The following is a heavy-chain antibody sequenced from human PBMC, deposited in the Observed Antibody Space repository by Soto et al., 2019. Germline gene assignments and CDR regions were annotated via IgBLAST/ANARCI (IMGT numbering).Heavy chain of an antibody. V-gene: IGHV3-74*03. J-gene: IGHJ4*02. CDR3: ATAEVDY. CDR2: MTGDGRTT. CDR1: GFTFGDYW. Sequence: GGSLRLSCAASGFTFGDYWMHWVRQPPGKGPEWVSRMTGDGRTTQYADSVKGRFTASRDNAKSTLYLQMNSLRAEDTAVYYCATAEVDYWGPGTLVTVSS.